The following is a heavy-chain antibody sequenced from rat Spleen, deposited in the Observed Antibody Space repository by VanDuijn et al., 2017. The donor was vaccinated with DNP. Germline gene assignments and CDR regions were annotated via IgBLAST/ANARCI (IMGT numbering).Heavy chain of an antibody. CDR3: ARGNYGGYDY. Sequence: QVQLKESGPGLVQPSQTLSLTCTVSGFSLTSYNVHWVRQPTGKGLEWMGIIWTGGSTNYNSALKSRLSISRDTSKSQVFLKMNSLQTEDIATYYCARGNYGGYDYWGQVVMVTVSS. CDR1: GFSLTSYN. D-gene: IGHD1-11*01. CDR2: IWTGGST. J-gene: IGHJ2*01. V-gene: IGHV2-30*01.